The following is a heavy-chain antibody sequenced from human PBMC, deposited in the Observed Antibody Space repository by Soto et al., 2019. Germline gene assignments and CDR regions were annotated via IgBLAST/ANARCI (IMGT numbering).Heavy chain of an antibody. CDR1: GGSFSGYY. CDR3: ARGFSSSVAPPIWAFDI. J-gene: IGHJ3*02. V-gene: IGHV4-34*01. CDR2: INHSGST. Sequence: SETLSLTCAVYGGSFSGYYWSWIRQPPGKGLEWIGEINHSGSTNYNPSLKSRVTISVDTSKNQFSLKLSSVTAADTAVYYCARGFSSSVAPPIWAFDIWGQGTMVTVSS. D-gene: IGHD6-19*01.